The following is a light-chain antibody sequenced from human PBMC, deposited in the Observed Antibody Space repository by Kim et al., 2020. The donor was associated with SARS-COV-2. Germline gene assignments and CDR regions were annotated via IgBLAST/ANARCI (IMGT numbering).Light chain of an antibody. CDR2: QDN. CDR1: KLGDKY. CDR3: QAWDSSTAEGV. V-gene: IGLV3-1*01. Sequence: PGQTASITCSGDKLGDKYACWYQQKPGQSPVLVIYQDNKRPSGLPERFSGSHSGNTATLTISGTQAMDEADYYCQAWDSSTAEGVFGTGTKVTVL. J-gene: IGLJ1*01.